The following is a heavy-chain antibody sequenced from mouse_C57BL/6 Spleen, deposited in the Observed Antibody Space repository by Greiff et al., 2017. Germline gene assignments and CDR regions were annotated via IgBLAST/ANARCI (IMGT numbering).Heavy chain of an antibody. D-gene: IGHD2-4*01. CDR2: INYDGSST. CDR1: GFTFSDYY. CDR3: ARGKIYYDSYYAMDY. Sequence: EVKVVESEGGLVQPGSSMKLSCTASGFTFSDYYMAWVRQVPEKGLEWVANINYDGSSTNYLDYLKSRFIISRDNAKNILYLQMSSLKSEDTATYYCARGKIYYDSYYAMDYWGQGTSVTVSS. V-gene: IGHV5-16*01. J-gene: IGHJ4*01.